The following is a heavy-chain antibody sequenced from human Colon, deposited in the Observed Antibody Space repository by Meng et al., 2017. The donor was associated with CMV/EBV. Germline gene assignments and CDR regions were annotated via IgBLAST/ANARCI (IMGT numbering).Heavy chain of an antibody. CDR3: AKDLQDDGAWDIGS. CDR2: IFQRSSRI. J-gene: IGHJ1*01. D-gene: IGHD5-24*01. Sequence: SGCTVSAFTFSWVRQAPEKGPQWVSGIFQRSSRIFYADSVRGRFTISRDDSNSKVYLQMNNLRAEDSAVYLCAKDLQDDGAWDIGSWGQGTLVTVSS. V-gene: IGHV3-NL1*01. CDR1: GCTVSAFT.